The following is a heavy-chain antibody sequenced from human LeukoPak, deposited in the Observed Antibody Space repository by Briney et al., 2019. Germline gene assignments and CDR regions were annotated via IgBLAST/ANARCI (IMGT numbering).Heavy chain of an antibody. D-gene: IGHD6-13*01. Sequence: ASVKVSCKASGYTFTGYYMHWVRQAPGQGLEWMGWINPNSGGTNYAQKFQGRVTVTRDTSISTAYMELSRLRSDDTAVYHCARDAAGRKNWFDPWGQGTLVTVSS. CDR2: INPNSGGT. J-gene: IGHJ5*02. CDR3: ARDAAGRKNWFDP. V-gene: IGHV1-2*02. CDR1: GYTFTGYY.